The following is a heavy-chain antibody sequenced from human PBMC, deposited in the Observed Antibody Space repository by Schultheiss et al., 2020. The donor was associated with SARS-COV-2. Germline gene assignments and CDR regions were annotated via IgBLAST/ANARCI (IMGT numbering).Heavy chain of an antibody. V-gene: IGHV3-30*01. J-gene: IGHJ4*02. D-gene: IGHD1-26*01. CDR3: ARQNVGANYFDY. Sequence: YADSVKGRFTISRDNSKNTILHLQMNSLRSEDTALYYCARQNVGANYFDYWGQGTLVTVSS.